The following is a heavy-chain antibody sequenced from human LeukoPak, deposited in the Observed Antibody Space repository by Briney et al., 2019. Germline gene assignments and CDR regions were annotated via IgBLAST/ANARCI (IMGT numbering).Heavy chain of an antibody. J-gene: IGHJ4*02. D-gene: IGHD2-15*01. V-gene: IGHV3-43*02. CDR2: ISGDGGST. CDR3: AKDTRTSGARFDY. Sequence: GGSLRLSCAASGFTFDDYAMFWVGQAPGKGLEWVSLISGDGGSTYYADSLKGRFTISRDNSKNSLYLQMNSLRTEDTALYYCAKDTRTSGARFDYWGQGTLVTVSS. CDR1: GFTFDDYA.